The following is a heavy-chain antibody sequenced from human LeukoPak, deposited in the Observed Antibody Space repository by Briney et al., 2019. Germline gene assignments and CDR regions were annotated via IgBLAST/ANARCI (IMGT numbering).Heavy chain of an antibody. CDR3: ARVSATYYDFWSGYLDY. D-gene: IGHD3-3*01. CDR1: GGPFSIYY. J-gene: IGHJ4*02. V-gene: IGHV4-34*01. CDR2: INHSGSA. Sequence: SETLSLTCVVYGGPFSIYYWSWIRQPPGKGLEWIGEINHSGSANYNPSLKGRVTISVDTSKNQFSLKLSSVTAADTAVYYCARVSATYYDFWSGYLDYWGQGTLVTVSS.